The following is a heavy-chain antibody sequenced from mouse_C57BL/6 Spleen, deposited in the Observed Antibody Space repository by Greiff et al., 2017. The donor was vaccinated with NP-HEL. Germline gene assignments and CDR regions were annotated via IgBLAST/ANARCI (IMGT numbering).Heavy chain of an antibody. CDR1: GYSFTSYY. CDR3: ADGSPNWYFDV. J-gene: IGHJ1*03. D-gene: IGHD1-1*01. CDR2: IYPGSGNT. V-gene: IGHV1-66*01. Sequence: VQLQQSGPELVKPGASVKISCKASGYSFTSYYIHWVKQRPGQGLEWIGWIYPGSGNTKYNEKFKGKATLTADTSSSTAYMQLSSLTSEDSAVYYCADGSPNWYFDVWGTGTTVTVSS.